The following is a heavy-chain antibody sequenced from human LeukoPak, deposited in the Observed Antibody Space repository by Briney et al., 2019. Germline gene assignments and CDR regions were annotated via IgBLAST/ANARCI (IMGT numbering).Heavy chain of an antibody. CDR1: GGSFSGYY. CDR3: ARAWLYYYDSSGQFDY. J-gene: IGHJ4*02. Sequence: SETLSLTCAVYGGSFSGYYWSWIRQPPGKGLEWIGEINHSGSTNYNPSLKSRVTISVDTSKNQFSLKLSSVTAADTAVYYCARAWLYYYDSSGQFDYWRQGTLVTVSS. D-gene: IGHD3-22*01. V-gene: IGHV4-34*01. CDR2: INHSGST.